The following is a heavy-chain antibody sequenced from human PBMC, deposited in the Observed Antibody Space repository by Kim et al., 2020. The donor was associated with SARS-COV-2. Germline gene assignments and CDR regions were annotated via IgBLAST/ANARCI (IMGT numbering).Heavy chain of an antibody. CDR3: ARYACGGDCYSVTVIGY. D-gene: IGHD2-21*02. Sequence: ASVKVSCKASGYTFTSYGISWVRQAPGQGLEWMGWISPYNGNTNYAQKLQGRVTMTTDTSTSTAYMELRRLRSDDTAVYYCARYACGGDCYSVTVIGYWGQGTLVTVSS. CDR2: ISPYNGNT. J-gene: IGHJ4*02. V-gene: IGHV1-18*04. CDR1: GYTFTSYG.